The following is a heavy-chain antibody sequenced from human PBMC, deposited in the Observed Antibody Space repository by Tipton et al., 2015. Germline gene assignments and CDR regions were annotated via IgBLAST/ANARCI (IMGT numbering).Heavy chain of an antibody. V-gene: IGHV3-21*01. J-gene: IGHJ3*02. Sequence: GSLRLSCAASGFTFSSYSMNWVRQAPGKGLEWVSSISSSSSYIYYADSVKGRFTISRDNAKNSLYLQMNSLRAEDTAAYYCARYWGVTQNAFDIWGQGTMVTVSS. CDR2: ISSSSSYI. D-gene: IGHD3-10*01. CDR3: ARYWGVTQNAFDI. CDR1: GFTFSSYS.